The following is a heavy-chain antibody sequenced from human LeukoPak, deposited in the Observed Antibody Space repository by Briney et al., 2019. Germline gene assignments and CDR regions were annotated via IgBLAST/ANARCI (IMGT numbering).Heavy chain of an antibody. CDR3: ARDGVDINYYYYYYMDV. CDR2: INPNSGGT. D-gene: IGHD5-12*01. Sequence: AASVKVSCKASGYTFTGYYMHWVRQAPGQGLEWMGWINPNSGGTNYAQKFQGRVTMTRDTSICTAYMELSRLRSGDTAVYYCARDGVDINYYYYYYMDVWGKGTTVTVSS. V-gene: IGHV1-2*02. J-gene: IGHJ6*03. CDR1: GYTFTGYY.